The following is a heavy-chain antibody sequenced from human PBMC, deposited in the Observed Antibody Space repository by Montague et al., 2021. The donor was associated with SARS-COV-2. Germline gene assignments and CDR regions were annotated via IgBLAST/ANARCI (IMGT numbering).Heavy chain of an antibody. J-gene: IGHJ4*02. V-gene: IGHV4-39*01. CDR3: ARQMTSWWELLYYFDY. CDR1: GGSISSSSYY. Sequence: SETLSLTCTVSGGSISSSSYYWGWIRQPPGKGLEWIGSIYYSGSTYYNPSLKIRVTISVDTSKNQFSLKLSSVTAADTAVYYCARQMTSWWELLYYFDYWGQGTLVTVSS. CDR2: IYYSGST. D-gene: IGHD1-26*01.